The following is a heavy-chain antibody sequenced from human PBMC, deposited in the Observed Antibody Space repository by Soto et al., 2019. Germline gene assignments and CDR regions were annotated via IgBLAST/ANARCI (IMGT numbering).Heavy chain of an antibody. J-gene: IGHJ6*02. CDR3: ARDHMVRGVIMVYYYGMDV. Sequence: LVTLSLTCPVSGGSVGMGGYYWIWIRQPPGNGLEWIGEINHSGSTNYNPSLKSRVTISVDTSKNQFSLKLSSVTAADTAVYYCARDHMVRGVIMVYYYGMDVWGQGTTVTVSS. CDR2: INHSGST. D-gene: IGHD3-10*01. V-gene: IGHV4-34*01. CDR1: GGSVGMGGYY.